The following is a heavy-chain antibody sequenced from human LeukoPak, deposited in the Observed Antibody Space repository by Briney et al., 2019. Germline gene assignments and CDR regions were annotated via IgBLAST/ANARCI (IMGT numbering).Heavy chain of an antibody. D-gene: IGHD1-14*01. J-gene: IGHJ6*02. CDR1: GYTFTVYY. CDR3: ATTKTWRTYYYYYGMDV. V-gene: IGHV1-2*06. CDR2: INPNGGGT. Sequence: ASVKVSCKASGYTFTVYYMHWVRQAPGQALEWMGRINPNGGGTNYAQKFQGRVTMTRDTSISTAYMELSRLRSDDTAVYYCATTKTWRTYYYYYGMDVWGQGTTVTVSS.